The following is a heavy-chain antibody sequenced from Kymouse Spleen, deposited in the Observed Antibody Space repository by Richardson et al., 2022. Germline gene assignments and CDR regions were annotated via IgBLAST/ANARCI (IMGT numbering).Heavy chain of an antibody. J-gene: IGHJ4*02. V-gene: IGHV4-34*01. D-gene: IGHD1-7*01. Sequence: QVQLQQWGAGLLKPSETLSLTCAVYGGSFSGYYWSWIRQPPGKGLEWIGEINHSGSTNYNPSLKSRVTISVDTSKNQFSLKLSSVTAADTAVYYCARRGSITGTFFDYWGQGTLVTVSS. CDR3: ARRGSITGTFFDY. CDR2: INHSGST. CDR1: GGSFSGYY.